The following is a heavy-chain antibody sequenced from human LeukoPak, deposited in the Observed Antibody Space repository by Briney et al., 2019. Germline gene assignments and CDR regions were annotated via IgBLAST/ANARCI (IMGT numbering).Heavy chain of an antibody. D-gene: IGHD6-13*01. J-gene: IGHJ4*02. V-gene: IGHV4-39*01. CDR2: IYYSGST. CDR1: GGSISSSSYY. CDR3: ARQSYSSSWGSYYFDF. Sequence: SETLSLTCTVSGGSISSSSYYWGWIRQPPGKGLEWIGSIYYSGSTYYNPSLKSRVTISVDTSKNQFSLKLTSVTAADTAVFYCARQSYSSSWGSYYFDFWGQGTLVTVSS.